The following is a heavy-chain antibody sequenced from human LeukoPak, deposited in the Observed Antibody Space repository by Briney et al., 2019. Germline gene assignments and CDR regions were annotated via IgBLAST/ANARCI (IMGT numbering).Heavy chain of an antibody. V-gene: IGHV3-23*01. D-gene: IGHD3-22*01. J-gene: IGHJ4*02. Sequence: GGSLRLSCAAAGFTFGKYAMSWVRQAPGKGLEWVSVISYNAGSTHYADSVKGRFTISRDNSKKTLTLQMNSLRAEDTAVYFCAKAHSSSWYYFGNWGQGILVIVSS. CDR2: ISYNAGST. CDR1: GFTFGKYA. CDR3: AKAHSSSWYYFGN.